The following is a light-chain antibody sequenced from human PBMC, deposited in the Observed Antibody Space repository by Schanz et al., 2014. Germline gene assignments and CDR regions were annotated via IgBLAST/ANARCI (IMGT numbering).Light chain of an antibody. CDR2: DVS. V-gene: IGLV2-14*03. CDR1: RSDVGGYNY. CDR3: SSYAGSNNLGV. Sequence: QSVLTQPASVSGSPGQSITISCTGTRSDVGGYNYVSWYQQHPGKAPRLMISDVSDRPSGVSNRFSGSKSGNTASLTISGLQAEDEADYYCSSYAGSNNLGVFGGGTKVTVL. J-gene: IGLJ3*02.